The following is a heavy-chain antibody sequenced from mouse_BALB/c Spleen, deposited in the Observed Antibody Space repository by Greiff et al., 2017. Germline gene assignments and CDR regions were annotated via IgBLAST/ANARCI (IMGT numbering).Heavy chain of an antibody. Sequence: VQLQESGPGLVAPSQSLSITCTVSGFSLNSYGVHWVRQPPGKGLEWLGVIWAGGSTNYNSALMSRLSISKDNSKSQVFLKMNSLQTDDTAMYYCARDRGGYDGAWFAYWGQGTLVTVSA. D-gene: IGHD2-2*01. CDR1: GFSLNSYG. CDR2: IWAGGST. CDR3: ARDRGGYDGAWFAY. J-gene: IGHJ3*01. V-gene: IGHV2-9*02.